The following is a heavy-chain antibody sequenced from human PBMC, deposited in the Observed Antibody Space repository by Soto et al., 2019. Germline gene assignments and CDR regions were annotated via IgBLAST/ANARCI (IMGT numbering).Heavy chain of an antibody. V-gene: IGHV4-34*01. CDR2: INHSGST. J-gene: IGHJ5*02. CDR1: GGSFSGYY. D-gene: IGHD3-10*01. Sequence: QVQLQQWGAGLLKPSETLSLTCAVYGGSFSGYYWSWIRQPPGKGLEWIGEINHSGSTNYNPSLKSRVTISVDTSKNQFSLKLSSVTAADTAVYYCARGGRVRGALIRAYNWFDPWGQGTLVTVSS. CDR3: ARGGRVRGALIRAYNWFDP.